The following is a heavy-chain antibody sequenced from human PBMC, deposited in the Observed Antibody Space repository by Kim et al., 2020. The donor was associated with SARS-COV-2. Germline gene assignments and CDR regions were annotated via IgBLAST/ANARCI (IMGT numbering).Heavy chain of an antibody. Sequence: GESLKISCKGSGYSFTSYWIGWVRQMPGKGLEWMGIIYPGDSDTRYSPSFQGQVTISADKSISTAYLQWSSLKASDTAMYYCARHCGDGRTVTPSAYYYGMDVWGQGTTVTVSS. J-gene: IGHJ6*02. CDR1: GYSFTSYW. V-gene: IGHV5-51*01. D-gene: IGHD4-17*01. CDR3: ARHCGDGRTVTPSAYYYGMDV. CDR2: IYPGDSDT.